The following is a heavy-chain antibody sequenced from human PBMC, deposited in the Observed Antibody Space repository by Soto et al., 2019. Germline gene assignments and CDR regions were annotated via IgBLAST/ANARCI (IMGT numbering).Heavy chain of an antibody. CDR1: GDSISNSRFY. CDR3: ARDFFDSSDYTTNWFDP. D-gene: IGHD3-22*01. Sequence: SETLSLTCSVSGDSISNSRFYWSWIRQPPGEGLEWIGSIYHTGNAYYNPSLKSRVTISVDTSKNQFSLKLTSVTAADAALYYCARDFFDSSDYTTNWFDPWGQGTLVTVSS. CDR2: IYHTGNA. J-gene: IGHJ5*02. V-gene: IGHV4-39*01.